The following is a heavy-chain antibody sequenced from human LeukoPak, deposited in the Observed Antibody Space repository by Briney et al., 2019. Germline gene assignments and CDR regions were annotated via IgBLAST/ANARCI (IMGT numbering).Heavy chain of an antibody. Sequence: GGSLRLSCAASGFTFSSYSMNWVRQAPGKGLEWVSSISSSSGYIYYADSVKGRFSISRDSSKNILYLQMNSLRAEDTAVYYCAKDRCSNGIGCYYYYMDVWGKGTTVTISS. CDR3: AKDRCSNGIGCYYYYMDV. CDR2: ISSSSGYI. D-gene: IGHD2-8*01. J-gene: IGHJ6*03. CDR1: GFTFSSYS. V-gene: IGHV3-21*01.